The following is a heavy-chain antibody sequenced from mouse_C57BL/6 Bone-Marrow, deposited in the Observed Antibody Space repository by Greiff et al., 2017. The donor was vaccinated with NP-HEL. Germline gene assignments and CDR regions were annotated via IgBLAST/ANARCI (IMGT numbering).Heavy chain of an antibody. CDR3: AREGVVEPHYYAMDY. CDR2: IYPRSGNT. Sequence: QVQLQQSGAELARPGASVKLSCKASGYTFTSYGISWVKQRTGQGLEWIGEIYPRSGNTYYNEKFKGKATLTADKSSSTAYMQLSSLTSEDSAVYYCAREGVVEPHYYAMDYWGQGTSVTVSS. J-gene: IGHJ4*01. D-gene: IGHD1-1*01. V-gene: IGHV1-81*01. CDR1: GYTFTSYG.